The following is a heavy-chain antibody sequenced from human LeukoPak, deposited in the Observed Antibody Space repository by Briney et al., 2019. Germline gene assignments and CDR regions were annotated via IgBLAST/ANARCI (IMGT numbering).Heavy chain of an antibody. CDR2: ISWNSGSI. CDR1: GFTFDDNA. CDR3: SKDIIPYDSSGWGAYDI. D-gene: IGHD3-22*01. Sequence: GRSLRLSCAASGFTFDDNAMHWVRQAPGTGLEWVSGISWNSGSIGYADSVKGRFTISRDNAKNSLYLQMNSLRAEDTALYYCSKDIIPYDSSGWGAYDIWGQGTMVTVSS. J-gene: IGHJ3*02. V-gene: IGHV3-9*01.